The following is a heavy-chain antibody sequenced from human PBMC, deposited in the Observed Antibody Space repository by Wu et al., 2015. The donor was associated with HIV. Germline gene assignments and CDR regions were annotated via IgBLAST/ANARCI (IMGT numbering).Heavy chain of an antibody. CDR3: ARGEYTSNYYYYMDV. Sequence: QVQLVQSGAEVKKPGSSVKVSCKASGGTFGSYSVSWVRQAPGQGLEWMGGIIPVFGTTNYAQDFQGRVTITADESTSTAYMELSSLRSEDTAVYYCARGEYTSNYYYYMDVWGTGTTVTVSS. V-gene: IGHV1-69*12. D-gene: IGHD6-6*01. J-gene: IGHJ6*03. CDR1: GGTFGSYS. CDR2: IIPVFGTT.